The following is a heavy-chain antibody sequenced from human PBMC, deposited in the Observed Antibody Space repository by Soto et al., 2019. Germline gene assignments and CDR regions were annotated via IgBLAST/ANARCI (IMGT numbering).Heavy chain of an antibody. V-gene: IGHV3-11*01. CDR3: ARVEPSSSRVRERSGSLDY. D-gene: IGHD6-6*01. CDR1: GFDFGDYY. Sequence: SLRLSCTGSGFDFGDYYMSWIRQAPGKGLEWVSYIDSGDGTTYYTDSVKGRFTISRDNAKETVYLQMSSLRVEDTAVYYCARVEPSSSRVRERSGSLDYWGQGTLVTVSS. CDR2: IDSGDGTT. J-gene: IGHJ4*02.